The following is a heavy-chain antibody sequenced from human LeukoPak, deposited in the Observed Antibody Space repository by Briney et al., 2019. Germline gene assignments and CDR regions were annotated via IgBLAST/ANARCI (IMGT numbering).Heavy chain of an antibody. Sequence: SETLSLTCNVSGGSISSYYWSWIRQPAGKGLEWIGRIYTSGSTNYNPSLKSRVTMSVDTSKNQFSLKLSSVTAADTAVYYCARDRQKYYGSGSYSKGWFDPWGQGTLVTVSS. CDR2: IYTSGST. CDR1: GGSISSYY. J-gene: IGHJ5*02. D-gene: IGHD3-10*01. V-gene: IGHV4-4*07. CDR3: ARDRQKYYGSGSYSKGWFDP.